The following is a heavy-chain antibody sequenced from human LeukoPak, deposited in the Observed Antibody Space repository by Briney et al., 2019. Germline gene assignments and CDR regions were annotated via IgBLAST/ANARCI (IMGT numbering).Heavy chain of an antibody. CDR1: GGSFSGYY. CDR3: ARGGTGSSGSYYTKYYYYYGMDV. CDR2: INHSGNT. V-gene: IGHV4-34*01. J-gene: IGHJ6*04. D-gene: IGHD3-10*01. Sequence: PSETLSLTCAVYGGSFSGYYWSWIRQPPGKGLEWIGEINHSGNTNYNPSLKSRVTISVDTSKNQFSLKLSSVTAADTAVYYCARGGTGSSGSYYTKYYYYYGMDVWGKGTTVTVSS.